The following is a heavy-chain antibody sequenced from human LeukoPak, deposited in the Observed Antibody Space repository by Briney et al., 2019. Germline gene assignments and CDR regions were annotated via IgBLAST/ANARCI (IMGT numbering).Heavy chain of an antibody. J-gene: IGHJ6*02. CDR3: AGGNYGMDV. CDR1: GFTFSTYA. Sequence: GGSLRLSCAASGFTFSTYAVNWVRQAPGKGLEWVSTISGSGGNTYYADSVKGRFTISRDNSKNTLSLQMNSLRVEDTAVYYCAGGNYGMDVWGQGTTVTVSS. V-gene: IGHV3-23*01. D-gene: IGHD1-26*01. CDR2: ISGSGGNT.